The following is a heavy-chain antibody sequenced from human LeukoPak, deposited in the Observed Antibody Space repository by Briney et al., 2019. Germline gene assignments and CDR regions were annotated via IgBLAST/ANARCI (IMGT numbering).Heavy chain of an antibody. CDR2: ISGSGGST. D-gene: IGHD6-13*01. CDR1: GFTLCRHS. CDR3: ANTSSSWYWDPFDY. Sequence: GALWISFASFGFTLCRHSMSLVRQASGEGVGWVSAISGSGGSTYYADSVKGRFTISRDNSKNTLYLQMDSLRAEDTAVYYCANTSSSWYWDPFDYWGQGTLVTVSS. V-gene: IGHV3-23*01. J-gene: IGHJ4*02.